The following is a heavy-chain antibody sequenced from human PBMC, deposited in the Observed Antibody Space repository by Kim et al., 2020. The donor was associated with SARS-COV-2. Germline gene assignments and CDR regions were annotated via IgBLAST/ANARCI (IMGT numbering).Heavy chain of an antibody. CDR3: ARTRQLDF. CDR2: TGNP. V-gene: IGHV7-4-1*02. Sequence: TGNPTYAQAFTGRFVLSLDESDSTAYLEISSLKAEDTAVYYCARTRQLDFWGQGTTVTVSS. D-gene: IGHD6-13*01. J-gene: IGHJ6*02.